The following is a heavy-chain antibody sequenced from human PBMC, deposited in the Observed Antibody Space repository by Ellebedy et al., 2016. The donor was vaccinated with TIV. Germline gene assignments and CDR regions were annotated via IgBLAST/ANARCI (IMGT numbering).Heavy chain of an antibody. CDR2: IYHSGST. Sequence: MPSETLSLTCAVSGGSISSGGYSWSWIRQPPGKGLEWIGYIYHSGSTYYNPSLKSRVTISVDRSKNQFSLKLSSVTAADTAVYYCARGKSNYDSSGSDAFDIWGQGTMVTVSS. J-gene: IGHJ3*02. CDR1: GGSISSGGYS. CDR3: ARGKSNYDSSGSDAFDI. V-gene: IGHV4-30-2*01. D-gene: IGHD3-22*01.